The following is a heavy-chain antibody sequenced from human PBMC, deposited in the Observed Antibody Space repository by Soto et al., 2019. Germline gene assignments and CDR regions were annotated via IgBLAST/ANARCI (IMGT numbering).Heavy chain of an antibody. CDR1: EFDFSNFA. CDR3: VRGTWIFALRYPFDS. V-gene: IGHV3-30-3*01. CDR2: ISYDGDTQ. D-gene: IGHD3-3*01. Sequence: QVQLEESGGGVVQPGRSLRLSCAASEFDFSNFAMHWVRQAPGKGLEWMAVISYDGDTQYYADSAKGRFTISRDNSTNTLYLEMNSLTTEDTAVYYCVRGTWIFALRYPFDSWCQGTLVSVSS. J-gene: IGHJ5*01.